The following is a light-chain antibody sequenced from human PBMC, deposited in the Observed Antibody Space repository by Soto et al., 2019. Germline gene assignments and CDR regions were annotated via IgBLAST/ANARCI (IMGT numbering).Light chain of an antibody. Sequence: DIQMTQSPSSLSASVGDRVTIICRASQSVSTRLAWYQQKPGKAPKVLIYDASSWAGGVPSRFTGSGSGTEFTLTSNSLQPDDVATYYCQQYRVYWTFGQWTKVEIK. CDR1: QSVSTR. J-gene: IGKJ1*01. CDR3: QQYRVYWT. CDR2: DAS. V-gene: IGKV1-5*02.